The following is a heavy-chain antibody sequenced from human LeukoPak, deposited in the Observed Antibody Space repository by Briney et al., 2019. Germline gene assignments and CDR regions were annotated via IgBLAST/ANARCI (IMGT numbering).Heavy chain of an antibody. Sequence: ASGTLSLTCAVSGGSISSSNWWSWVRQPPGKGLEWIGEIYHSGSTNYNPPLKSRVTISVDKSKNQFSLKLSSVTAADTAVYYCARRSKGQWLVPLDYWGQGTLVTVSS. CDR1: GGSISSSNW. CDR2: IYHSGST. CDR3: ARRSKGQWLVPLDY. V-gene: IGHV4-4*02. D-gene: IGHD6-19*01. J-gene: IGHJ4*02.